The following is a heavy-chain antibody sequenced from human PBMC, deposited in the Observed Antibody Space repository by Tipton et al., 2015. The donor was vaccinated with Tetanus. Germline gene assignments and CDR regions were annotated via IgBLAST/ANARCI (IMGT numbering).Heavy chain of an antibody. D-gene: IGHD3-22*01. CDR3: ARTSVVVTVLGFDP. Sequence: QLVQSGAEVKKPGASVKVSCKASGYTFTSYGISWVRQAPGQGLEWMGGIIPIFGTANYAQKFQGRVTITADESTSTAYMELSSLRSEDTAMYYCARTSVVVTVLGFDPWGQGTLVTVSS. CDR2: IIPIFGTA. CDR1: GYTFTSYG. V-gene: IGHV1-69*13. J-gene: IGHJ5*02.